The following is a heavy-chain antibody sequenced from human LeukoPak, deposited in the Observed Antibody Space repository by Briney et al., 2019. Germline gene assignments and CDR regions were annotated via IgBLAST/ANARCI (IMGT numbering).Heavy chain of an antibody. CDR1: GFTLSGYE. D-gene: IGHD3-10*01. CDR3: AKDGSGSYQAEYFQH. J-gene: IGHJ1*01. Sequence: GGSLRLSCAASGFTLSGYEMNWVRQAPGKGLEWVSYISTSGTIIYYADSVKGRFTISRDNSKNTLYLQMNSLRAEDTAVYYCAKDGSGSYQAEYFQHWGQGTLVTVSS. CDR2: ISTSGTII. V-gene: IGHV3-48*03.